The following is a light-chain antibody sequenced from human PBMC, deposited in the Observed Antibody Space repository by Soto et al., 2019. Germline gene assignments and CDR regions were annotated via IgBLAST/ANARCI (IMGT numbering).Light chain of an antibody. Sequence: QSVLAQPPSASGTPGQTVPISCSGGSSNIKTNGVSWYQQVPGAAPKLLIYSNSQRPSGAPDRFSGSKSVTSASLAISGLQSEDEATYHCSTWDVSLNGLIVGGGTKLTVL. J-gene: IGLJ2*01. CDR2: SNS. CDR1: SSNIKTNG. CDR3: STWDVSLNGLI. V-gene: IGLV1-44*01.